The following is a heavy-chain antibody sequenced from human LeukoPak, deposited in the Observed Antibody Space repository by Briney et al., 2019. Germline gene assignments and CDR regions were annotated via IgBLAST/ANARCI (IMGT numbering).Heavy chain of an antibody. D-gene: IGHD2-2*01. V-gene: IGHV1-2*06. Sequence: ASVKVSCKASGSTFTGYYMHWVRQAPGQGLEWMGRINPNSGGTNYAQKFQGRVTMTRDTSISTAYMELSRLRSDDTAVYYCARASVVVVPAATNGLFGDWGQGTLVTVSS. J-gene: IGHJ4*02. CDR3: ARASVVVVPAATNGLFGD. CDR1: GSTFTGYY. CDR2: INPNSGGT.